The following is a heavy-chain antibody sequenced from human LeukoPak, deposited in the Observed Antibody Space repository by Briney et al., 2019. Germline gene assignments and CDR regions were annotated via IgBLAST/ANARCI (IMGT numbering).Heavy chain of an antibody. CDR3: ARLRYSYGFYYGMDV. CDR1: GGSISSYY. J-gene: IGHJ6*02. CDR2: IYYSGST. D-gene: IGHD5-18*01. V-gene: IGHV4-59*01. Sequence: RSSETLSLTCTVSGGSISSYYWSWIRQPPGKGLEWIGYIYYSGSTNYNPSLKSRVTISVDTSKNQFSLKLSSVTAADTAVYYCARLRYSYGFYYGMDVWGQGTTITVSS.